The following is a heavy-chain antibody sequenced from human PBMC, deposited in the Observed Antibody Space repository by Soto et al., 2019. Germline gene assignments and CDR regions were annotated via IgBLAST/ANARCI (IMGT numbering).Heavy chain of an antibody. D-gene: IGHD6-19*01. CDR1: GGSISSSSYY. CDR2: IYYSGST. CDR3: VSPLVAGERYYYYYYGMDV. Sequence: SETLSLTCTVSGGSISSSSYYWGWIRQPPGKGLEWIGSIYYSGSTYYNPSLKSRVTISVDTSKNQFSLKLSSVTAADTAVYYCVSPLVAGERYYYYYYGMDVWGQGTTVTVSS. V-gene: IGHV4-39*01. J-gene: IGHJ6*02.